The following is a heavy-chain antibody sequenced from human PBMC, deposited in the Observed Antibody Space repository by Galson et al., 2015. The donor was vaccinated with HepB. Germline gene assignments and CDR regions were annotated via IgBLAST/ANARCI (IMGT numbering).Heavy chain of an antibody. Sequence: SLRLSCAGSGFTFSRYAMGWVRQAPGKGLEWVSSIGGTGDSSSSADSVKGRFTISSDTSKNTVYLHMNSLRPEDTAIYYCAKQGLARGFFFDSWGPGTLVTVSS. CDR2: IGGTGDSS. D-gene: IGHD3/OR15-3a*01. CDR3: AKQGLARGFFFDS. V-gene: IGHV3-23*01. CDR1: GFTFSRYA. J-gene: IGHJ4*02.